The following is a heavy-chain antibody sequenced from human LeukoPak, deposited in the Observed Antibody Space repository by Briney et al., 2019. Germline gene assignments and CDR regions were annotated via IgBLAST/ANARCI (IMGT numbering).Heavy chain of an antibody. CDR3: ARETGSWHY. Sequence: PGGSLRLSRAASGFSVSSNCMSWVRQAPGKGLEWVSVICSGGTTYYADSVKGRFTISRDNSKNTLYLQMNSLRAEDTAVYYCARETGSWHYWGQGTLVIVSS. CDR1: GFSVSSNC. D-gene: IGHD3-9*01. V-gene: IGHV3-53*01. J-gene: IGHJ4*02. CDR2: ICSGGTT.